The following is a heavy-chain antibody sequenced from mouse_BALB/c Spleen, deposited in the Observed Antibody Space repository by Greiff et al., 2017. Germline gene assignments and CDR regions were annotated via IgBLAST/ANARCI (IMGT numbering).Heavy chain of an antibody. Sequence: ESGPGLVKPSQSLSLTCSVTGYSITSGYYWNWIRQFPGNKLEWMGYISYDGSNNYNPSLKNRISITRDTSKNQFFLKLNSVTTEDTATYYCARDGTATGWFAYWGQGTLVTVSA. CDR1: GYSITSGYY. CDR3: ARDGTATGWFAY. CDR2: ISYDGSN. D-gene: IGHD1-2*01. V-gene: IGHV3-6*02. J-gene: IGHJ3*01.